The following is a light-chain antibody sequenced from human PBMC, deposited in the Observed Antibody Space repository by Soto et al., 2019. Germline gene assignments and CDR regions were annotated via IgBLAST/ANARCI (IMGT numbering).Light chain of an antibody. Sequence: QSALTQPASVSGSPGQSITISCTGSSSDIGKYNLVSWYQQQSGKAPKLILYEVSRRTSGVPTRFTGSKSGNTASLTISGLQPEAEADYYCYSSGGGWTFIFGGGTKLAVL. CDR3: YSSGGGWTFI. CDR2: EVS. CDR1: SSDIGKYNL. J-gene: IGLJ2*01. V-gene: IGLV2-23*02.